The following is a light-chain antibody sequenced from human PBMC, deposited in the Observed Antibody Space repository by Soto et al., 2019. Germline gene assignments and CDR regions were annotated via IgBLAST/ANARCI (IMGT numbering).Light chain of an antibody. CDR1: SANIGGNS. CDR2: DDN. Sequence: QSVLTQPPSVSAAPGQKVTISCSGSSANIGGNSVSWYQQLPGTAPKLLIYDDNKRPSGIPDRFSGSKSGTSATLGITGFQTGDEADYYCGSWDSSLSAYVFXTGTKRTV. V-gene: IGLV1-51*01. J-gene: IGLJ1*01. CDR3: GSWDSSLSAYV.